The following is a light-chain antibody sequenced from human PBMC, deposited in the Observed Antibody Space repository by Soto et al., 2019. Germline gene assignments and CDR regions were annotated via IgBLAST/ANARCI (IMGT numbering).Light chain of an antibody. J-gene: IGKJ1*01. Sequence: DIHMTQSPSTLSASVGDRVTITCRASQSISSWLAWYQQKPGEAPRLLISRASTLESGVPSRFSGSRSGTEFTLTISSLQPDDFATYYCQQYNTYRTFGQGTKVDNK. V-gene: IGKV1-5*03. CDR2: RAS. CDR3: QQYNTYRT. CDR1: QSISSW.